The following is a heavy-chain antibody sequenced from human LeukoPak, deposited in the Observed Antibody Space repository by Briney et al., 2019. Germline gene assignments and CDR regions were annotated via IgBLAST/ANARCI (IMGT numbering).Heavy chain of an antibody. D-gene: IGHD3-16*01. V-gene: IGHV3-74*01. J-gene: IGHJ3*02. CDR2: INTDGSST. CDR3: GRPWGSAGRGAYGLDI. CDR1: GFTFSSYW. Sequence: GGSLRLSCAASGFTFSSYWMHWVRQAPGKGLVWVSRINTDGSSTSYADSVKGRFTISRDNTKNTLYLQMNSLRAEDTAVYYCGRPWGSAGRGAYGLDIWGQGTMVTVSS.